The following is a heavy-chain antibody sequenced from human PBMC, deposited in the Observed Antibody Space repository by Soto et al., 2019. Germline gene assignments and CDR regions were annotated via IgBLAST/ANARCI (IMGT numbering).Heavy chain of an antibody. D-gene: IGHD4-4*01. J-gene: IGHJ4*02. CDR1: GGTFSSYA. CDR2: IIPIFGTA. V-gene: IGHV1-69*13. CDR3: ARLQYRESPRIDY. Sequence: SVKVSCKASGGTFSSYAISWVRQAPGQGLEWMGGIIPIFGTANYAQKFQGRVTITADESTSTAYMELSSLRSEDTAVYYCARLQYRESPRIDYWGQGTLVTVSS.